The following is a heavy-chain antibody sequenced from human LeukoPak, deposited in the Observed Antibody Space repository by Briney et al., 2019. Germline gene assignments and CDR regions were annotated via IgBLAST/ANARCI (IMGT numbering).Heavy chain of an antibody. CDR3: TRDEEGASREFDY. V-gene: IGHV3-48*04. D-gene: IGHD1-26*01. CDR1: GFTFSRYW. J-gene: IGHJ4*02. CDR2: ISSSGTTT. Sequence: GGSLRLSCAASGFTFSRYWMNWVRQAPGKGLEWVSYISSSGTTTFYADSVKGRFTISRDNAKNSLYLQMNSLRVEDTAVYYCTRDEEGASREFDYWGQGALVTVSS.